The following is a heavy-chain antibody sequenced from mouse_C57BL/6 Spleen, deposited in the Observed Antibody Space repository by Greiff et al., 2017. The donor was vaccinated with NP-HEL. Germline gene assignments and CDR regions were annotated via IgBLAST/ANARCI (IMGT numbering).Heavy chain of an antibody. CDR3: ARVSYYYGSRPFDY. CDR2: ISYDGSN. D-gene: IGHD1-1*01. Sequence: EVKLMESGPGLVKPSQSLSLTCSVTGYSITSGYYWNWIRQFPGNKLEWMGYISYDGSNNYNPSLKNRISITRDTSKNQFFLKLNSVTTEDTATYYCARVSYYYGSRPFDYWGQGTTLTVSS. V-gene: IGHV3-6*01. CDR1: GYSITSGYY. J-gene: IGHJ2*01.